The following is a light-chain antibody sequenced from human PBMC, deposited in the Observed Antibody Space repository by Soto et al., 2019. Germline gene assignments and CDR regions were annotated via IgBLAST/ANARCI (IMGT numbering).Light chain of an antibody. CDR1: SGSIASNS. V-gene: IGLV6-57*02. CDR2: EDN. J-gene: IGLJ3*02. Sequence: NFMLTQPHSVSESPGKTVTISCTGSSGSIASNSVQWYQQRPGSAPTTVIYEDNQRPSGVPDRFSGSIDSSSNSASLTISGLKTEDEADYYCQSYDSSNPWVFGGGTKVTVL. CDR3: QSYDSSNPWV.